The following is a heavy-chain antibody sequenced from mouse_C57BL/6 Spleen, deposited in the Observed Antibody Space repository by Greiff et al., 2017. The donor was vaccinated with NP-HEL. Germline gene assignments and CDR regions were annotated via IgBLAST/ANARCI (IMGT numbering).Heavy chain of an antibody. CDR3: ARRAAITTVVEGDAMDY. J-gene: IGHJ4*01. CDR1: GYAFSSYW. CDR2: IYPGDGDT. V-gene: IGHV1-80*01. Sequence: VQLQQSGAELVKPGASVKISCKASGYAFSSYWMNWVKQRPGKGLEWIGQIYPGDGDTNYNGKFKGKATLTADKSSSTAYMQLSSLTSEDSAVYFCARRAAITTVVEGDAMDYWGQGTSVTVSS. D-gene: IGHD1-1*01.